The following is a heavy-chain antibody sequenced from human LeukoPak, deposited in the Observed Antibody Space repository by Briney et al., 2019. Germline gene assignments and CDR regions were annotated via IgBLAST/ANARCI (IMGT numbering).Heavy chain of an antibody. CDR2: IKQDGSEK. J-gene: IGHJ4*02. Sequence: PGGSLRLSCAASGFTFSSYWMSWVRQAPGKGLEWVANIKQDGSEKYYVDSVKGRFTISRDNAKNSLYLQMNSLRVEDTAVYYCARLNTYYDYVWGSYRYVNYFDYWGQGTLVTVSS. V-gene: IGHV3-7*01. CDR3: ARLNTYYDYVWGSYRYVNYFDY. CDR1: GFTFSSYW. D-gene: IGHD3-16*02.